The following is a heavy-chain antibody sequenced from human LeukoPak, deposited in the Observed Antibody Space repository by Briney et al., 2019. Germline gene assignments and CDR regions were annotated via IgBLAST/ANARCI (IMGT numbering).Heavy chain of an antibody. CDR3: ASQGHHGKIVGTTLSYFYMDV. D-gene: IGHD1-26*01. Sequence: SETLSLTCAVYGGSFSGYYWSWIRQPPGKGLEWIGGINHSGSTNYNPSLKSRVTISVDTSKNQFSLKLSSVTAADTAFYYCASQGHHGKIVGTTLSYFYMDVWGKGTTATVSS. CDR1: GGSFSGYY. V-gene: IGHV4-34*01. J-gene: IGHJ6*03. CDR2: INHSGST.